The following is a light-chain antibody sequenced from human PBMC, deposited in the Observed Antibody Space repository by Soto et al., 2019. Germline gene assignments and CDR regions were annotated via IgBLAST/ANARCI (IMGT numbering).Light chain of an antibody. CDR1: QSVLYSSNNKNY. V-gene: IGKV4-1*01. Sequence: DSVMTQSPDSLAVSLGERATINCKSSQSVLYSSNNKNYLAWYQQKAGQPPNLLIYWASTRKSGVPDRFSGSGSGTDFTLSISSLKAEDVAVYYCHQYYTTPWTFGQGTRVELK. CDR3: HQYYTTPWT. CDR2: WAS. J-gene: IGKJ1*01.